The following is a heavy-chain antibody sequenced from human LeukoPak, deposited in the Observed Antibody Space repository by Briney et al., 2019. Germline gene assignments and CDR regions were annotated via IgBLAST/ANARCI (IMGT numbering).Heavy chain of an antibody. Sequence: SGGSLRLSCAASGFTFDDYAMHWVRQAPGKGLEWVSGISWNSGSIGYADSVKGRFTISRDNAKNSLYLQMNSLRAEDTALYYCAKDSRSSSSPLMNFDYWGQGTLVTVSS. CDR1: GFTFDDYA. CDR3: AKDSRSSSSPLMNFDY. D-gene: IGHD6-13*01. CDR2: ISWNSGSI. V-gene: IGHV3-9*01. J-gene: IGHJ4*02.